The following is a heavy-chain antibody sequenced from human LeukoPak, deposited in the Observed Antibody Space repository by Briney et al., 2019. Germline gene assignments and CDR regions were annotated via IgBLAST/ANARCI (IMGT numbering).Heavy chain of an antibody. CDR3: ARADDYVWGSYRYDY. CDR2: ISAYKGNT. D-gene: IGHD3-16*02. CDR1: GYTFTSYG. J-gene: IGHJ4*02. Sequence: ASVKVSCKASGYTFTSYGISWVRQAPGQGLEWMGWISAYKGNTNYAQKLQGRVTMTTDTSTSTAYMELRSLRSEDTAVYYCARADDYVWGSYRYDYWGRGTLVTASS. V-gene: IGHV1-18*01.